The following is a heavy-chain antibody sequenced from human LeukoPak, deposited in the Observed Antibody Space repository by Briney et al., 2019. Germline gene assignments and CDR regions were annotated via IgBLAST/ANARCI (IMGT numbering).Heavy chain of an antibody. Sequence: GGSLRLSCAASGFTFSSYAMSWVRQAPGKGLEWVSAISGSGGSTYYADSVKGRFTISRDNSKNTLYLQMNSLRAEGTAVYYCAKDLRGYSYGSFDYWGQGTLVTVSS. D-gene: IGHD5-18*01. CDR2: ISGSGGST. CDR1: GFTFSSYA. J-gene: IGHJ4*02. V-gene: IGHV3-23*01. CDR3: AKDLRGYSYGSFDY.